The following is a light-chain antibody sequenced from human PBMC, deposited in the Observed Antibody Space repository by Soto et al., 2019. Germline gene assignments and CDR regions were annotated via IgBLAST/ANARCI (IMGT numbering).Light chain of an antibody. V-gene: IGLV1-44*01. CDR3: AVWADNRRGL. CDR2: DND. J-gene: IGLJ2*01. Sequence: QSVLTQPPSVSGTPGQRVTISCSGSRSNIGGNDVTWYQQVPGTAPKLLIYDNDQRPSGISDRFSGSKSSTSASLAISGLQSEDEADYYCAVWADNRRGLFGGGTKLTVL. CDR1: RSNIGGND.